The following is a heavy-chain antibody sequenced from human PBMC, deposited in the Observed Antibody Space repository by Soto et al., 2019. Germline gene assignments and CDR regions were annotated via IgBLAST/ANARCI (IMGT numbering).Heavy chain of an antibody. D-gene: IGHD6-19*01. CDR3: ARLAGSVAGHYHFDY. J-gene: IGHJ4*02. CDR2: IMPSFGTA. CDR1: VGTFSSYD. V-gene: IGHV1-69*01. Sequence: QVQLVQSGAEVKKPGSSVTVSCKASVGTFSSYDISWVRQAPGQGLEWMGGIMPSFGTANYAQKFQGRVTITADESTSTAYIELSSLRSEDTAVYYCARLAGSVAGHYHFDYWGQGTLVTVSS.